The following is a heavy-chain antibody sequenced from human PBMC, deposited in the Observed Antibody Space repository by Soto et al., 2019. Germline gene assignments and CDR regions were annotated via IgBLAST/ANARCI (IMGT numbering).Heavy chain of an antibody. CDR1: GFTVSSNY. CDR3: ARGGGSCYSCWFDP. CDR2: IYSGGST. Sequence: EVQLVESGGGLVQPGGSLRLSCAASGFTVSSNYMSWVRQAPGKGLEWVSVIYSGGSTYYADYVKGRFTISRDNSKNTLYLQMNSLRAEDTAVYYCARGGGSCYSCWFDPWGQGTLVTVSS. V-gene: IGHV3-66*01. D-gene: IGHD2-15*01. J-gene: IGHJ5*02.